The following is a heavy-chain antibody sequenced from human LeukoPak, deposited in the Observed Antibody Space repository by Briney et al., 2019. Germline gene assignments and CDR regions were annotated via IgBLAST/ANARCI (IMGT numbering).Heavy chain of an antibody. CDR1: GFTVSSNY. V-gene: IGHV3-53*01. Sequence: GGSLRLSCAASGFTVSSNYMIWVRQAPGRGLEWVSVIYSGGNTYYADSVKGRFTISRDNSKNTLYLQMNSLRAEDTAVYYWARVVPPDYGGNVDYWGQGTLVTVSS. J-gene: IGHJ4*02. D-gene: IGHD4-23*01. CDR3: ARVVPPDYGGNVDY. CDR2: IYSGGNT.